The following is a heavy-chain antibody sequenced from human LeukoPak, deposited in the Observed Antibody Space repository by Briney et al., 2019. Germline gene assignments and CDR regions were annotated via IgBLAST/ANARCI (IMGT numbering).Heavy chain of an antibody. J-gene: IGHJ4*02. CDR2: ISSSSSYI. CDR3: ARDSYYDSSGFDY. V-gene: IGHV3-21*01. CDR1: GFTFSSYS. Sequence: GGSVRLSCAASGFTFSSYSMNWVRQAPGKGLEWVSSISSSSSYIYYADSVKGRFTISRDNAKNSLYLQMNSLRAEDTAVYYCARDSYYDSSGFDYWGQGTLGTVSS. D-gene: IGHD3-22*01.